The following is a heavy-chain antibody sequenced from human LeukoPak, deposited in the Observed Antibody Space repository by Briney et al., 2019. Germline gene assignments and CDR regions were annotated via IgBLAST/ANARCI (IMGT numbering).Heavy chain of an antibody. D-gene: IGHD2-15*01. V-gene: IGHV3-11*01. Sequence: GGSRRLSCAASGFAFSDYYMSWIRKAPGKGLEGVSYISSSGSTIYYADSVKGRFTISRDNANNSLYLQMNSLRAEDTAVYYCAGAGGKRPLGFDYWGQGTLVTVSS. CDR3: AGAGGKRPLGFDY. CDR1: GFAFSDYY. CDR2: ISSSGSTI. J-gene: IGHJ4*02.